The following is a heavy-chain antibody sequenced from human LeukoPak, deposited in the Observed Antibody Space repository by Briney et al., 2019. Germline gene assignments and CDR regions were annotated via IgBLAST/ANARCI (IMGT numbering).Heavy chain of an antibody. V-gene: IGHV4-34*01. CDR2: INHSGST. J-gene: IGHJ4*02. CDR3: ARGRGTS. Sequence: PSETLSLTCAVYGGSFSGYYWSWIRQPPGKGLEWIGEINHSGSTNYNPSLESRVTISVDTSKNQFSLKLSSVTAADTAVYYCARGRGTSWGQGTLVTVSS. CDR1: GGSFSGYY. D-gene: IGHD2-15*01.